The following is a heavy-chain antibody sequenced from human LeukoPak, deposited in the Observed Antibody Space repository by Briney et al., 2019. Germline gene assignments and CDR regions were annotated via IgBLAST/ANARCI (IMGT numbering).Heavy chain of an antibody. CDR2: IYYSGST. CDR3: ARAGYCSSTSCQWVPLV. D-gene: IGHD2-2*03. V-gene: IGHV4-59*01. Sequence: SETVSLTCTGSGGSMKNYYWIWIRQSPGKGLEWIGYIYYSGSTNYSPSLKSRVTISVDTSKNQFSLKLSSVTAADTAVYYCARAGYCSSTSCQWVPLVWGQGTTVTVSS. J-gene: IGHJ6*02. CDR1: GGSMKNYY.